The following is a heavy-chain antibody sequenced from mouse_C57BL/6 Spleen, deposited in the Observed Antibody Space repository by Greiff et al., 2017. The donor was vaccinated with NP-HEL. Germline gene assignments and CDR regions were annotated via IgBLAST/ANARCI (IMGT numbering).Heavy chain of an antibody. CDR1: GYTFTGYW. J-gene: IGHJ1*03. CDR3: ARGEVGKDWYFDY. V-gene: IGHV1-55*01. CDR2: INPGSGST. Sequence: QVQLQQPGAELVKPGASVKMSCKASGYTFTGYWITWVKQRPGQGLEWIGDINPGSGSTIYNEKFKGKATLTVDTSSSTAYMQLSSLTSEDSAVYDCARGEVGKDWYFDYWGKGTTLTVSS.